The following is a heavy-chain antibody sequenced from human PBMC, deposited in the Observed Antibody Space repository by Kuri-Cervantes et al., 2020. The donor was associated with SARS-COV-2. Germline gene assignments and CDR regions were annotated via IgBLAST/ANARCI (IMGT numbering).Heavy chain of an antibody. V-gene: IGHV4-34*01. CDR1: GESFSGYY. CDR2: VNHSGST. CDR3: ASVSGSYYWAFDY. Sequence: SETLSLTCAFYGESFSGYYWNWIRQPPGKGLEWIGEVNHSGSTNYNPSLKSRVTISVDTSKNQFSLKLSSVTAADTAVYYCASVSGSYYWAFDYWGQGTLVTVSS. J-gene: IGHJ4*02. D-gene: IGHD1-26*01.